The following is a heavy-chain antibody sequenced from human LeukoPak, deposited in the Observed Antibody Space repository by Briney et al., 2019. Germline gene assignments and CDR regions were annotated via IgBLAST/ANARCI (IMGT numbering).Heavy chain of an antibody. J-gene: IGHJ4*02. CDR3: ARGMGHYSGSFAH. CDR1: GFTFSSYS. Sequence: GGSLRLSCAASGFTFSSYSMNWVRQAPGKGLEWVSSISSSSSYIYYADSVEGRFTISRDNAKNSLYLQMNSLRAEDTAVYYCARGMGHYSGSFAHWGQGTLVTVSS. V-gene: IGHV3-21*04. CDR2: ISSSSSYI. D-gene: IGHD1-26*01.